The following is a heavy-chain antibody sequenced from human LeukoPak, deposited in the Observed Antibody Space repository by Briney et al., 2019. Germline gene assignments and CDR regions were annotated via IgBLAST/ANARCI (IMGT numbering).Heavy chain of an antibody. CDR1: GYTFTSYD. V-gene: IGHV1-8*01. Sequence: GASVTVSCTASGYTFTSYDINWVRQAPGQGLEWMGWMNPNSGNTDYAQKFQGRVTMTRNTSISTAYMELSSLRSEDTAVYYCARVLVGNGRHYDFWSGYRKRSYYFDYWGQGTLVTVSS. CDR3: ARVLVGNGRHYDFWSGYRKRSYYFDY. CDR2: MNPNSGNT. J-gene: IGHJ4*02. D-gene: IGHD3-3*01.